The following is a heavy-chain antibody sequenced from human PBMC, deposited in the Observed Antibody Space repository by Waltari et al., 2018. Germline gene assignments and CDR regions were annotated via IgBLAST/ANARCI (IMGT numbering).Heavy chain of an antibody. J-gene: IGHJ3*02. D-gene: IGHD3-22*01. V-gene: IGHV4-34*01. CDR1: GGSFSGYY. CDR3: ASPGYYDSSGYYESPGAFDI. Sequence: QVQLQQWGAGLLKPSETLSLTCAVYGGSFSGYYWSWIRQHPGKGLEWIGEINHSGSTNYNPSLKSRVTISVDTSKNQFSLKLSSVTAADTAVYYCASPGYYDSSGYYESPGAFDIWGQGTMVTVSS. CDR2: INHSGST.